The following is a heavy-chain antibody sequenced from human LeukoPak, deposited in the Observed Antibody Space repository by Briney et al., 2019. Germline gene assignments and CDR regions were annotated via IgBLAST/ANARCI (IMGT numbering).Heavy chain of an antibody. CDR2: ISGSGGST. J-gene: IGHJ5*02. Sequence: PGGSLRLSCAASGFTFNSYAMSWVRQAPGKGLEWVSAISGSGGSTYYADSVKGRFTISRDNSKNTLYLQMNNLRVEDTAVYYCAKEGSSGWYERDWFDPWGQGTLVTVSS. CDR3: AKEGSSGWYERDWFDP. V-gene: IGHV3-23*01. CDR1: GFTFNSYA. D-gene: IGHD6-19*01.